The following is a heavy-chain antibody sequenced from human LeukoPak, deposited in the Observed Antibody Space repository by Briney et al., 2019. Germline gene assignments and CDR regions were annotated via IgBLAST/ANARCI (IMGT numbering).Heavy chain of an antibody. CDR2: ISGSGGST. CDR1: GFTFSSYA. CDR3: AKAQAYCGGDCYYYYYYGMDV. D-gene: IGHD2-21*02. Sequence: GGSLRLSCAASGFTFSSYAMSWVRQAPGKGLEWVSVISGSGGSTYYADSVKGRFTISRDNSKNTLYLQMNSLRAEDTAVYYCAKAQAYCGGDCYYYYYYGMDVWGQGTTVTVSS. V-gene: IGHV3-23*01. J-gene: IGHJ6*02.